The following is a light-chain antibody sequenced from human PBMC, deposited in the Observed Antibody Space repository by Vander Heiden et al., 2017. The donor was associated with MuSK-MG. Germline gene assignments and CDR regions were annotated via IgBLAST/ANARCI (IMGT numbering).Light chain of an antibody. V-gene: IGLV2-14*01. J-gene: IGLJ3*02. CDR3: SSYTSNNTPWV. Sequence: QSALTQPASVSGSPGQSITISCTGTSSDVGGYNYVSWSQQHPGKAPKLMIYEVSNRPSGVSNRFSGSKSGNTASLTISGLQAEDEADYYCSSYTSNNTPWVFGGGTKLTVL. CDR2: EVS. CDR1: SSDVGGYNY.